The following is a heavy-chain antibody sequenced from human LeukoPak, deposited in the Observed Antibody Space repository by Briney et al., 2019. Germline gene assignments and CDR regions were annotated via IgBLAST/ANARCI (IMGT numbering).Heavy chain of an antibody. CDR1: GGTFSSYA. J-gene: IGHJ5*02. Sequence: SVKVSCKASGGTFSSYAISWVRQAPGQGLEWMGGIIPIFGTANYAQKFQGRVTITADESTSTAYMELRSLRSDDTAVYYCARDNSVGDIAWWFDPWGQGTLVTVSS. CDR3: ARDNSVGDIAWWFDP. V-gene: IGHV1-69*13. CDR2: IIPIFGTA. D-gene: IGHD1-26*01.